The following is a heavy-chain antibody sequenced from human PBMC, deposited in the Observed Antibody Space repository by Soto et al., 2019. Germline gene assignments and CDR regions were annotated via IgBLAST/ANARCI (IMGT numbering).Heavy chain of an antibody. V-gene: IGHV3-30*18. Sequence: GGSLRLSCAASGFTFSSYAMKWVRQAPGKGLEWVAVISYDGSNKYYADSVKGRFTISRDNSKNTLYLQMNSLRAEDTAVYYCAKDYGLRFLWSRPNDAFDIWGQGTMVT. CDR2: ISYDGSNK. D-gene: IGHD3-3*01. CDR3: AKDYGLRFLWSRPNDAFDI. J-gene: IGHJ3*02. CDR1: GFTFSSYA.